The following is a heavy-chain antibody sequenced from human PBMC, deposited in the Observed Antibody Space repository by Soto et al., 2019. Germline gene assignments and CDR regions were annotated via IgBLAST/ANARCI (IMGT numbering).Heavy chain of an antibody. Sequence: GGSLRLSCAASGFTFSSYAMSWVRQAPGKGLEWVSAISGSGGSTYYADSVKGRFTISRDNSKNTLYLQMNRLRAEDTAVYYCAKDPLPITMVPNGFDPWGQGTLVTFSS. V-gene: IGHV3-23*01. CDR3: AKDPLPITMVPNGFDP. J-gene: IGHJ5*02. D-gene: IGHD3-10*01. CDR2: ISGSGGST. CDR1: GFTFSSYA.